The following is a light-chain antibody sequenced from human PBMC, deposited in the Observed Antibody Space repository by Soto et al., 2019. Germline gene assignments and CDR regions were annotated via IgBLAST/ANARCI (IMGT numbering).Light chain of an antibody. CDR1: QGISSW. CDR3: QQANSFPFT. V-gene: IGKV1-12*01. J-gene: IGKJ4*01. Sequence: DLQLTQSPSDLSASVGDRGTITCRASQGISSWLAWYQQKPGKAPKXXIYAASSLQSGVPSRFSGSGYGTDFTLTISSLQTEDFATYYCQQANSFPFTFGGGTKVDIK. CDR2: AAS.